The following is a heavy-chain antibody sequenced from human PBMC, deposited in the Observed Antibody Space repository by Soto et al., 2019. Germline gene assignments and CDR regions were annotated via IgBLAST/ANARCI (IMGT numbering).Heavy chain of an antibody. V-gene: IGHV4-39*01. J-gene: IGHJ4*02. CDR3: VLGYCSGGSCHFDY. Sequence: SETLSLTCTVSGGSISSSSYYWGWIRQPPGKGLEWIGSIYYSGSTYYNPSLKSPVTKSVDTSNNQFSLKLSSVTAADSAVYYCVLGYCSGGSCHFDYWGQGTLVTVSS. D-gene: IGHD2-15*01. CDR1: GGSISSSSYY. CDR2: IYYSGST.